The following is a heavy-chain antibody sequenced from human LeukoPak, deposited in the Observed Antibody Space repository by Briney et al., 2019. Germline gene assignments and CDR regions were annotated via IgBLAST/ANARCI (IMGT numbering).Heavy chain of an antibody. Sequence: GGSLRLSCAASGFTFSSYWMSWVRQAPGKGLQWVSALSGSGGSTYYADPVKGRFTISRDNSKNTLYLQMSSLRAEDTAVNFCAKAPREYCSSTSCPNWFNSWGQGTLVTVSS. V-gene: IGHV3-23*01. J-gene: IGHJ5*01. CDR3: AKAPREYCSSTSCPNWFNS. CDR1: GFTFSSYW. D-gene: IGHD2-2*01. CDR2: LSGSGGST.